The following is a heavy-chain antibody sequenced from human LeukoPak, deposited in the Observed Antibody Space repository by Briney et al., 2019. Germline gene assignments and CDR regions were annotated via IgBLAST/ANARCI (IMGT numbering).Heavy chain of an antibody. CDR3: ARDGAVAGIFVSDY. Sequence: GGSLRLSCAASGFTFSSYSMNWVRQAPGKGLEWVSSISSSSSYIYYADSVKGRFTISRDNAKNSLYLQMNSLRAEDTAVYYCARDGAVAGIFVSDYWGQGTLVTVSS. D-gene: IGHD6-19*01. CDR1: GFTFSSYS. J-gene: IGHJ4*02. CDR2: ISSSSSYI. V-gene: IGHV3-21*01.